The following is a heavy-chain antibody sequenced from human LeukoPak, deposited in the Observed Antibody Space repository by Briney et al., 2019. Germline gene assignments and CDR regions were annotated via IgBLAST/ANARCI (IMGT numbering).Heavy chain of an antibody. V-gene: IGHV4-34*01. D-gene: IGHD3-3*01. CDR3: ARPLYDFWSGYYYY. CDR2: INHSGST. CDR1: GGSFSGYY. J-gene: IGHJ4*02. Sequence: SETLSLTCAVYGGSFSGYYWSWIRQPPGKGLEWIGEINHSGSTNYNPSLKSRVTISVDTSKNQFSLKLSPVTAADTAVYYCARPLYDFWSGYYYYWGQGTLVTVSS.